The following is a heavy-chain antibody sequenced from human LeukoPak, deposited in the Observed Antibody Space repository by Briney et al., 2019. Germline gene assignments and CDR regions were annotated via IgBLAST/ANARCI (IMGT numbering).Heavy chain of an antibody. V-gene: IGHV4-38-2*02. CDR3: AREPGGNHK. CDR1: GGSISSGYY. J-gene: IGHJ4*02. D-gene: IGHD1-14*01. CDR2: IYHSGTT. Sequence: SETLSLTCTVSGGSISSGYYWSWIRQPPGKGLEWIASIYHSGTTYYNPSLKSRVTISVDTSKNQFSLKLNSVTAADTALYYCAREPGGNHKWGQGTLVTVSS.